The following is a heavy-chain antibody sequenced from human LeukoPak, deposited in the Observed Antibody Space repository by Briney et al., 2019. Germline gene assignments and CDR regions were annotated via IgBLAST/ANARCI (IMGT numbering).Heavy chain of an antibody. CDR2: ISGSGRGGAT. CDR3: AKSGLNRFDY. CDR1: GFTFSRYG. J-gene: IGHJ4*02. Sequence: PGGSLRLSCAASGFTFSRYGMSWVRQAPGKGLEWVSNISGSGRGGATYYADSVKGRFTISRDNSKNTLYLQMNSLRAEDTAVYYCAKSGLNRFDYWGQGTLVTVSS. D-gene: IGHD2-15*01. V-gene: IGHV3-23*01.